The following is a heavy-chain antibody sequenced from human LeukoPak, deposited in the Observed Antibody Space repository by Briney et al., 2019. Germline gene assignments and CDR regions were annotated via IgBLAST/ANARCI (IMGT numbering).Heavy chain of an antibody. D-gene: IGHD1-14*01. Sequence: ASVKVSCKASGYTFTGYYMHWVRQAPGQGLEWMGWINPNSGGTNYAQKFQGRVTMTRDTSISTAYMELSRLRSDDTAVYYCARVRIRYNWFDPWGQGTLVTVSS. V-gene: IGHV1-2*02. CDR2: INPNSGGT. CDR1: GYTFTGYY. J-gene: IGHJ5*02. CDR3: ARVRIRYNWFDP.